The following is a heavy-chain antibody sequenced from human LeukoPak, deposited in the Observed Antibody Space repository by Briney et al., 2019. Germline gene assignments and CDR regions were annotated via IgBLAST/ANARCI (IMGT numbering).Heavy chain of an antibody. D-gene: IGHD1-7*01. CDR3: ARDGGTGTFDY. V-gene: IGHV3-48*01. CDR1: GFTFSSYS. CDR2: ISSSSSTI. Sequence: PGGSLRLSCAASGFTFSSYSMNWVRQAPGKGLEWVSYISSSSSTIYYADSVKGRFTISRDNAKNSLYLQMNSLRAEDTAVYYCARDGGTGTFDYWGQGTLVTVSS. J-gene: IGHJ4*02.